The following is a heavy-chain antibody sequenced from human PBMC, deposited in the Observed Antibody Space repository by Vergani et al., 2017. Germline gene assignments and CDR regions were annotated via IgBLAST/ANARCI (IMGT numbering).Heavy chain of an antibody. J-gene: IGHJ4*02. CDR1: GGSISSSNW. V-gene: IGHV4-4*02. CDR2: IYHSGST. D-gene: IGHD6-13*01. Sequence: QVQLQESGPGLVKPSGTLSLTCAVSGGSISSSNWWSWVRQPPGKGLEWIGEIYHSGSTNDNPSLKSRVTISVDKSKNQFSLKLSAGTAADTAVYYCASVGRQLIPDYFDYWGRGTLVTVSS. CDR3: ASVGRQLIPDYFDY.